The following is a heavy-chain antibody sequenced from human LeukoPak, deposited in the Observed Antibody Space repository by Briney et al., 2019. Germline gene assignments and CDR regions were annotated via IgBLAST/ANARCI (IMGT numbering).Heavy chain of an antibody. V-gene: IGHV3-64*01. Sequence: GGSLRLSCAASGFTFSSYAMHWVRQAPGMRLEYVSAISSNGGSTYYANSVKGRFTISRDNSKNTLYLQMGGLRAEDMAVYYCARDGYSGYAVMDYWGQGTLVTVSS. D-gene: IGHD5-12*01. CDR3: ARDGYSGYAVMDY. CDR2: ISSNGGST. J-gene: IGHJ4*02. CDR1: GFTFSSYA.